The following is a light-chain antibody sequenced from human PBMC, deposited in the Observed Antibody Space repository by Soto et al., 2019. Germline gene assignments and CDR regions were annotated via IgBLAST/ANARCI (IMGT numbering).Light chain of an antibody. CDR1: QAVNSW. CDR2: DVS. Sequence: QLTQNQSSISASAGDRVTITCRASQAVNSWLAWFQQKPGMAPKLVIYDVSSLQSGVPSRFSGSGSGTEFTLTISSLQPEDFATYYCQQSNNHPISFGQGTR. J-gene: IGKJ5*01. V-gene: IGKV1-12*01. CDR3: QQSNNHPIS.